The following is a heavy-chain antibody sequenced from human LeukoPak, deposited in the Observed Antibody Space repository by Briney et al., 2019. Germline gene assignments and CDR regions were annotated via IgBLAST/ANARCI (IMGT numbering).Heavy chain of an antibody. J-gene: IGHJ4*02. CDR2: INPNSGGT. CDR1: GYTFTGYY. V-gene: IGHV1-2*02. D-gene: IGHD3-22*01. Sequence: ASVKVSCKASGYTFTGYYMHWVRQAPGQGLEWMGWINPNSGGTNYAQKFQGRVTMTWDTSISTAYMELSRLRSDDTAVYYCARDPHYDSSGYYYFEDWGQGTLVTVSS. CDR3: ARDPHYDSSGYYYFED.